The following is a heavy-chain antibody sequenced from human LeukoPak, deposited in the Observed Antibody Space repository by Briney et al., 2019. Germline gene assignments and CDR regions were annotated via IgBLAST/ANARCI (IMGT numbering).Heavy chain of an antibody. D-gene: IGHD3-22*01. CDR1: DDSFSTYY. J-gene: IGHJ6*03. V-gene: IGHV4-59*10. CDR3: ARSGDRDSGYYYADSYYYYYMDV. CDR2: IYSRVTT. Sequence: SETLSLTCDVNDDSFSTYYLSWIRQPAGKGLEWIGRIYSRVTTYNPSLKSRVTISVDTSKNQFSLKLSSVTAADTAVYYCARSGDRDSGYYYADSYYYYYMDVWGKGTTVTVSS.